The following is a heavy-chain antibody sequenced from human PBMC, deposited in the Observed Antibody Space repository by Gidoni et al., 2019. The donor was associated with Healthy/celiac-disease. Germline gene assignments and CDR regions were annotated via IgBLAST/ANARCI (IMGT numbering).Heavy chain of an antibody. D-gene: IGHD3-22*01. Sequence: QVQLVESGGGVVQPGRSLRLSCAASGFTFISYGMHWVRQAPGKGLEWVAVIWYDGSNKYYADSVKGRFTISRDNSKNTLYLQMNSLRAEDTAVYYCARAVDSSGYYPPVYWGQGTLVTVSS. J-gene: IGHJ4*02. CDR2: IWYDGSNK. CDR1: GFTFISYG. V-gene: IGHV3-33*01. CDR3: ARAVDSSGYYPPVY.